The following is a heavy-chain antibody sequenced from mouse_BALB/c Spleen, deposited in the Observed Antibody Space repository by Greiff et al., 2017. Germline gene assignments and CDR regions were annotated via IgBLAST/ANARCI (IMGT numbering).Heavy chain of an antibody. Sequence: EVQGVESGGGLVQPGGSLRLSCATSGFTFTDYYMSWVRQPPGKALEWLGFIRNKANGYTTEYSASVKGRFTISRDNSQSILYLQMNTLRAEDSATYYCARDISTTATWFAYWGQGTLVTVSA. J-gene: IGHJ3*01. V-gene: IGHV7-3*02. CDR2: IRNKANGYTT. D-gene: IGHD1-2*01. CDR3: ARDISTTATWFAY. CDR1: GFTFTDYY.